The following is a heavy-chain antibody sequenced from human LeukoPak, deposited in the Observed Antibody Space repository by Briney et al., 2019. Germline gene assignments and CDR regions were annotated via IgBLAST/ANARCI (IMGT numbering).Heavy chain of an antibody. D-gene: IGHD3-10*01. CDR2: ISWNSGSI. Sequence: PGGSLRLSCAASGFTFDDYAMHWVRQAPGKGLEWVSGISWNSGSIGYADSVKGRFTISRDNAKNSLYLQMNSLRAEDMALYYCAKTGTRDYFDYWGQGTLVTVSS. V-gene: IGHV3-9*03. J-gene: IGHJ4*02. CDR1: GFTFDDYA. CDR3: AKTGTRDYFDY.